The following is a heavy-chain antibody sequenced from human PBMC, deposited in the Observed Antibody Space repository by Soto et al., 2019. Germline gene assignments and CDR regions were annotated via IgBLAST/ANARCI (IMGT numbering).Heavy chain of an antibody. CDR1: GGSISSGGYS. Sequence: SETLSLTCAVSGGSISSGGYSWSWIRQPPGKGLEWIGYIYHSGSTYYNPSLKSRVTISVDRSKNQFSLKLSSVTAADTAVYYCARDGSYGDYLGWFDPWGQGTLLTVSS. J-gene: IGHJ5*02. CDR3: ARDGSYGDYLGWFDP. D-gene: IGHD4-17*01. V-gene: IGHV4-30-2*01. CDR2: IYHSGST.